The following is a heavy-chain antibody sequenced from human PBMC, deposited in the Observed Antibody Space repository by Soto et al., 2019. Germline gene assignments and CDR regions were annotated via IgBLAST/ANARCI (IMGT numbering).Heavy chain of an antibody. CDR1: SDSITNYY. CDR3: ARVGGTRGWY. CDR2: IHDSGRS. Sequence: QVQLQESGPGLVKPSETLSLTCTVSSDSITNYYWSWIRQSPGKGLEWIGYIHDSGRSNYNPSLKXXVXIXXDTSKKQFSLKLNSLTTADTAVYYCARVGGTRGWYWGQGTLVTVSS. V-gene: IGHV4-59*01. J-gene: IGHJ4*02. D-gene: IGHD2-15*01.